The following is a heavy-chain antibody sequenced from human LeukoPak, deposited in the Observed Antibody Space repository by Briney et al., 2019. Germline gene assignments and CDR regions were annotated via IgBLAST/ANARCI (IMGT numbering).Heavy chain of an antibody. J-gene: IGHJ4*02. D-gene: IGHD3-22*01. CDR3: ARDREYYYDSSGYFY. Sequence: XSXKASGXXXXXXGXXWVXXXPXQXXXXXXXXSAYNGNTNYAQKLQGRVTMTTDTSTSTAYMELRSLRSDDTAVYYCARDREYYYDSSGYFYWGQGTLVTVSS. CDR1: GXXXXXXG. V-gene: IGHV1-18*01. CDR2: XSAYNGNT.